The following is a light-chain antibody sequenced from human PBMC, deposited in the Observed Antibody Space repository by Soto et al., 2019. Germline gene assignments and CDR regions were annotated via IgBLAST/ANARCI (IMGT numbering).Light chain of an antibody. CDR3: ASYAGTKLFV. Sequence: QSALTQPPSASGSPGQSLTISCTGTSSDVGFYNFVFWYQQRPGKAPKLVIYEVTKRPSGVPDRFSGSKSGSTASLTVSGLQADDEADYYCASYAGTKLFVFGSGTKVTVL. CDR2: EVT. V-gene: IGLV2-8*01. CDR1: SSDVGFYNF. J-gene: IGLJ1*01.